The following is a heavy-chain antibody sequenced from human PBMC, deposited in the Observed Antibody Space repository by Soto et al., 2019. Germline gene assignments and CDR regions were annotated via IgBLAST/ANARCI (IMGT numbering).Heavy chain of an antibody. CDR3: ARGRGAPRAYYYDSSGYYYFDY. D-gene: IGHD3-22*01. Sequence: TLSLTCTVSGGSISSYYWSWIRQPPGKGLEWIGYIYYSGSTNYNPSLKSRVTISVDTSKNQFSLKLSSVAAADTAVYYCARGRGAPRAYYYDSSGYYYFDYWGQGTLVTVSS. J-gene: IGHJ4*02. V-gene: IGHV4-59*01. CDR1: GGSISSYY. CDR2: IYYSGST.